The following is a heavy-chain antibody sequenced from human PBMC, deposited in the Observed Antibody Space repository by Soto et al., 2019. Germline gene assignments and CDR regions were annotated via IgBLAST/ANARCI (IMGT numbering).Heavy chain of an antibody. CDR1: GGSFSGYY. D-gene: IGHD5-12*01. CDR2: INHSGST. J-gene: IGHJ6*03. V-gene: IGHV4-34*01. CDR3: ARSIVATFWKYYYYYMDV. Sequence: PSETLSLTCAVYGGSFSGYYWSWIRQPPGKGLEWIGEINHSGSTNYNPSLKSRVTISVDTSKNQFSLKLSSVTAADTAVYYCARSIVATFWKYYYYYMDVWGKGTTVTVSS.